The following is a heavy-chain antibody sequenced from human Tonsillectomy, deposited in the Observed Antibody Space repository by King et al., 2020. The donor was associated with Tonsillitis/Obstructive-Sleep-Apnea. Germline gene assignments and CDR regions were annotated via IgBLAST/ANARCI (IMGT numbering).Heavy chain of an antibody. CDR1: GSFNGFY. CDR3: ARVFCTTCVCYRPFDN. CDR2: IYHTASI. J-gene: IGHJ4*02. Sequence: VQLQQWGAGLLKSSETLSLTCAGGSFNGFYWSWIRQPPGKGLEWIGEIYHTASISYNPSLKSRVTMSVDTSKNHLSLKLSSVTAAATAVYYCARVFCTTCVCYRPFDNWGPGTLVTVSS. V-gene: IGHV4-34*01. D-gene: IGHD2-8*01.